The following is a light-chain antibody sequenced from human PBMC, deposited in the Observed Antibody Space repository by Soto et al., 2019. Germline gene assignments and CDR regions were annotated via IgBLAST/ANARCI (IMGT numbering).Light chain of an antibody. CDR1: QGISNF. J-gene: IGKJ4*01. Sequence: RSTQSPSSLSATVEDRETIHCLASQGISNFLAWYKQKPGKAPKLLIYAASTLQSGVPSRFSGSGSGTDFTLTISSLQPEDFATYYCQQLESYPSTLGGGTKVDIK. CDR3: QQLESYPST. V-gene: IGKV1-9*01. CDR2: AAS.